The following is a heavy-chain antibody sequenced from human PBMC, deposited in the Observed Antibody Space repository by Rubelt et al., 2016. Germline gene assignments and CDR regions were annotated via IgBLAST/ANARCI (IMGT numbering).Heavy chain of an antibody. Sequence: EVQLVESGGGLVQPGGSLRLSCAASGFTVSSNYMSWVRQAPGKGLDWVSVIYSSGSTYYADSVKGRFTIPRDNPKNSLYLQMNSLRGEDTAVYYCARWPIDYWGQGTLVTVSS. CDR3: ARWPIDY. CDR2: IYSSGST. CDR1: GFTVSSNY. V-gene: IGHV3-66*01. J-gene: IGHJ4*02.